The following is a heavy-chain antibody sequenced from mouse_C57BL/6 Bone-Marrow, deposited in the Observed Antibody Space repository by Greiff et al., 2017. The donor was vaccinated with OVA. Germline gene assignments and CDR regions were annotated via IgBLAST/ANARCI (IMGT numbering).Heavy chain of an antibody. D-gene: IGHD2-3*01. J-gene: IGHJ2*01. CDR2: ISGGGGNT. CDR3: ARDGYYPYYFDY. Sequence: EVKLVESGGGLVKPGGSLKLSCAASGFTFSSYTMSWVRQTPEKRLEWVATISGGGGNTYYPDSAKGRFTISRDNAKNTLYLQMSSLRSEDTALYYCARDGYYPYYFDYWGQGTTLTVSS. V-gene: IGHV5-9*01. CDR1: GFTFSSYT.